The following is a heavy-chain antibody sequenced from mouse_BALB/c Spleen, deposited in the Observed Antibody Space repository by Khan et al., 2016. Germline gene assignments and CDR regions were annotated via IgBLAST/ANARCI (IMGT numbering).Heavy chain of an antibody. D-gene: IGHD1-2*01. V-gene: IGHV9-3*02. CDR1: GYTFTNYG. CDR2: INTNTGEP. J-gene: IGHJ2*01. Sequence: QIQLVQSGPELKKPGETVKISCKASGYTFTNYGMNWVKQAPGKGLKWMGWINTNTGEPTYAEEFKGRFAFSLANSASTAYLQINNLKNEDTATYFCAIHYSGYFDYWGQGTTLTVSS. CDR3: AIHYSGYFDY.